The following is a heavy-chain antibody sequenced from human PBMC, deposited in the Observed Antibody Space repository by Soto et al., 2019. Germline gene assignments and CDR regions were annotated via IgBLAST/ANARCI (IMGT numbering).Heavy chain of an antibody. V-gene: IGHV3-23*01. D-gene: IGHD3-3*01. CDR1: GFTFSSYA. Sequence: GGSLRLSCAASGFTFSSYAMSWARQAPGKGLEWVSAISGSGGSTYYADSVKGRFTISRDNSKNTLYLQMNSLRAEDTAVYYCAKDRGRGYYDFWSGFDVGPMDVWGQGTTVTVSS. CDR3: AKDRGRGYYDFWSGFDVGPMDV. CDR2: ISGSGGST. J-gene: IGHJ6*02.